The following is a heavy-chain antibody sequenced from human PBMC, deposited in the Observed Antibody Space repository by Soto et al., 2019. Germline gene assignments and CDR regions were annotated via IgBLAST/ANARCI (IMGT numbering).Heavy chain of an antibody. J-gene: IGHJ6*02. D-gene: IGHD3-16*01. CDR1: GFSISSSSYY. CDR3: ATGPHDYVSV. V-gene: IGHV4-31*03. CDR2: IYYSGST. Sequence: PSETLSLTCTFSGFSISSSSYYWSWIRQHPGKGLEWIGYIYYSGSTYYNPSLKSRVIISKDTSKNQFSLKLNSVTAADTALYYCATGPHDYVSVWGLGTTVNVSS.